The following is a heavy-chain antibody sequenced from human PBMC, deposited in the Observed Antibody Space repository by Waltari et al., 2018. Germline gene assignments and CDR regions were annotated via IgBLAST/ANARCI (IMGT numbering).Heavy chain of an antibody. CDR1: GYSISSGYY. CDR3: ARPAYSSGWYWYY. CDR2: IYQSGST. Sequence: QVPLQESGPGLVKPSETLSLTCAVSGYSISSGYYWGWIRQPPGKGLEWLGSIYQSGSTYYNPSRKSRVTISVDTSKNQFSLKLSSVTAADTAVYYCARPAYSSGWYWYYWGQGTLVTVSS. D-gene: IGHD6-19*01. J-gene: IGHJ4*02. V-gene: IGHV4-38-2*01.